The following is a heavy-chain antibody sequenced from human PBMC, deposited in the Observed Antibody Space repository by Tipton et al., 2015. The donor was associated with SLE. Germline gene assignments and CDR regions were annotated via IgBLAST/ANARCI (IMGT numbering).Heavy chain of an antibody. V-gene: IGHV4-39*07. D-gene: IGHD4-23*01. CDR3: ATDGGAGGNADS. CDR2: ISNSGRT. Sequence: TLSLTCTVSGGPIRSSSSHWGWIRQPPGKGLEWIGSISNSGRTAYNPSLKTRVAISLDSSKNQFSLTLRSVTAADTAVYYCATDGGAGGNADSWGQGTLVTVSS. CDR1: GGPIRSSSSH. J-gene: IGHJ4*02.